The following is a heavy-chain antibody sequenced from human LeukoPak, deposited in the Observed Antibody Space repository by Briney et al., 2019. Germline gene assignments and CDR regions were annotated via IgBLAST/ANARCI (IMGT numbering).Heavy chain of an antibody. Sequence: PSETLSLTCTVSGGSFSSDSYYWSWIRRSAGKGLEWIGRINTSGDTNLNPSLKSRVTISVDTSRNQFSLNLRSVIAADTAVYYCAREPYSKNYLWSRNWYFDLWGRGTLVTVSS. CDR2: INTSGDT. CDR1: GGSFSSDSYY. V-gene: IGHV4-61*02. D-gene: IGHD1-26*01. J-gene: IGHJ2*01. CDR3: AREPYSKNYLWSRNWYFDL.